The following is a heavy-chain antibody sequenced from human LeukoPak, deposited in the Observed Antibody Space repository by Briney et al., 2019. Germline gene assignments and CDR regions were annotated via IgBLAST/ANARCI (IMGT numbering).Heavy chain of an antibody. D-gene: IGHD6-13*01. CDR3: AKRTAAVGLYFDF. J-gene: IGHJ4*02. CDR1: GFTFTSYA. Sequence: PGGSLRLSCAASGFTFTSYAMSWVRQAPGKGLEWVSGISASGGSTYYADSVKGRFTFSRDNSKNTLYLQMNSLRAEDTAVYFCAKRTAAVGLYFDFWGQGTLVTVSS. V-gene: IGHV3-23*01. CDR2: ISASGGST.